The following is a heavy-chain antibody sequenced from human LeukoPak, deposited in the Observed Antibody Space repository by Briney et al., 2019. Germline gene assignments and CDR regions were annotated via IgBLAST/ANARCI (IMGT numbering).Heavy chain of an antibody. CDR1: GGSISSYY. CDR3: ARAAVVAHFDY. CDR2: IYYSGST. Sequence: SETLSLTCTVSGGSISSYYWSWIRQPPGKGLEGIGYIYYSGSTNYNPSLKSRVTISVDTSKNQFSLKLSSVTAADTALYYCARAAVVAHFDYWGQGTLVTVSS. J-gene: IGHJ4*02. D-gene: IGHD3-22*01. V-gene: IGHV4-59*01.